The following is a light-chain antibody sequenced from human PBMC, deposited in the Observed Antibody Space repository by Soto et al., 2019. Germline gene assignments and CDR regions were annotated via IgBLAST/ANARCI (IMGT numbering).Light chain of an antibody. CDR1: QSISSW. Sequence: DIQMTQSPSTLSASVGDRVTITCRASQSISSWLAWYQQKPGKAPKLLIYKASSLESGVPSRFSGSGSGTEFTLTISSLQPDDFTTYYCQQYNSYPVGFGQGTNVEIK. V-gene: IGKV1-5*03. CDR3: QQYNSYPVG. J-gene: IGKJ1*01. CDR2: KAS.